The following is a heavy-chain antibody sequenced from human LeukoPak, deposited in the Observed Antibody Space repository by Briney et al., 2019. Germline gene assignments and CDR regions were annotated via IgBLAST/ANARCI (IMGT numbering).Heavy chain of an antibody. CDR3: ARDPDDYGDLPPYNWFDP. CDR2: MNPNSGNT. CDR1: RYTFTRYD. V-gene: IGHV1-8*01. J-gene: IGHJ5*02. D-gene: IGHD4-17*01. Sequence: GDSVKVSCKASRYTFTRYDINWVRQATGQGLEWMGWMNPNSGNTGYAQKFQGRVTMTRNTSISTAYMELSSLRSEDTAVYYCARDPDDYGDLPPYNWFDPWGQGTLVTVSS.